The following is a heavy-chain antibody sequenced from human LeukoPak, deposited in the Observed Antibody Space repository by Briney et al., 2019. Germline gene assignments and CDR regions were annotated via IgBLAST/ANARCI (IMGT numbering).Heavy chain of an antibody. V-gene: IGHV3-30-3*01. CDR3: TRDPAYYLRYGYFDY. D-gene: IGHD1-26*01. Sequence: GRSLRLSCAASGFTFSSYAMHWVCQAPGKGLEWVAVISYDGSNKYYADSVKGRFTISRDNAKNSVYLQMNNLRAANTALYYCTRDPAYYLRYGYFDYWGQGILVTVSS. CDR1: GFTFSSYA. J-gene: IGHJ4*03. CDR2: ISYDGSNK.